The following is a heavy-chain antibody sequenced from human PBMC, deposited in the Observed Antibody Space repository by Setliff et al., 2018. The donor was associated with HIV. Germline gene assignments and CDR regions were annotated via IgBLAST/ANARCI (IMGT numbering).Heavy chain of an antibody. CDR2: IYHNGFA. CDR3: ARGVRNFWSGDDVEYYFDY. V-gene: IGHV4-59*11. Sequence: SETLSLTCTVSGDSITGRWLSWIRQPPGKGLEWTGNIYHNGFANYNPSLKSRLTISVDTSKNQFSLKLSSVTAADTAVYYCARGVRNFWSGDDVEYYFDYWGQGTLVTVSS. J-gene: IGHJ4*02. CDR1: GDSITGRW. D-gene: IGHD3-3*01.